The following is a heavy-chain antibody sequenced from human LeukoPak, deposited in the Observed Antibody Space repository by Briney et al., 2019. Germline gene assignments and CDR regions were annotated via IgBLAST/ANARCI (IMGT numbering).Heavy chain of an antibody. CDR3: AGGGYCSGGSCYKYYYGMDV. Sequence: SETLSLTCTVSGGSISSYYWSWIRQPPGKGLEWIGYIYYSGSTNHNPSLKSRVTISVDTSKNQFSLKLSSVTAADTAVYYCAGGGYCSGGSCYKYYYGMDVWGQGTTVTVSS. CDR2: IYYSGST. D-gene: IGHD2-15*01. CDR1: GGSISSYY. J-gene: IGHJ6*02. V-gene: IGHV4-59*01.